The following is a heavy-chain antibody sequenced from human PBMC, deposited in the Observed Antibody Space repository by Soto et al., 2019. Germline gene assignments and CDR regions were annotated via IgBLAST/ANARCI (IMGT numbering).Heavy chain of an antibody. J-gene: IGHJ5*02. CDR1: GFTVSSNY. Sequence: GGSLRLSCAASGFTVSSNYMSWVRQAPGKGLELVSVIYSGGSTYYADSVKGRFTISRDNSKNTLYLQMNSLRAEDTAVYYCARDGIAAANWFDPWGQGTLVTVSS. D-gene: IGHD6-13*01. CDR2: IYSGGST. CDR3: ARDGIAAANWFDP. V-gene: IGHV3-66*01.